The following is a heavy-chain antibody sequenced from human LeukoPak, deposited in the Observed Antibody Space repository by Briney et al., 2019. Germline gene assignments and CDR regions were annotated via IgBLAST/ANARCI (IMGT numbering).Heavy chain of an antibody. Sequence: ASVKVSCKASGYTFTNYYIHWVRQAPGQGLEWMGIINPNGGSTIYAQKFQGRVTMTRDTSTSTVYMELSSLRSEDTAVYYCARPGRDGYNYLFDYWGQGTLVTVSS. V-gene: IGHV1-46*01. CDR1: GYTFTNYY. J-gene: IGHJ4*02. CDR3: ARPGRDGYNYLFDY. CDR2: INPNGGST. D-gene: IGHD5-24*01.